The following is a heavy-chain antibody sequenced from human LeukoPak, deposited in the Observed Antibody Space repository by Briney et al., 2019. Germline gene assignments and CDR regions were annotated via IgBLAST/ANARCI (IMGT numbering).Heavy chain of an antibody. CDR2: ISYDGSNK. J-gene: IGHJ4*02. Sequence: PGGSLRLSCAASGFTFSSYAMHWVRQAPGRGLEWVAVISYDGSNKYYADSVKGRFTISRDNSKNTLYLQMNSLRAEDTAVYYCARTPEGDFWSGYYQFDYWGQGTLVTVSS. V-gene: IGHV3-30-3*01. CDR1: GFTFSSYA. D-gene: IGHD3-3*01. CDR3: ARTPEGDFWSGYYQFDY.